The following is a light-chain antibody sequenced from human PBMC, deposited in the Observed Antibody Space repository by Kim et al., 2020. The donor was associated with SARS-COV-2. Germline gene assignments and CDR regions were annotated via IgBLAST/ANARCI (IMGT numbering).Light chain of an antibody. V-gene: IGLV2-23*02. CDR3: SSYAGTNTYV. J-gene: IGLJ2*01. CDR1: SSDVGSHNL. Sequence: QCITLSCTGTSSDVGSHNLVSWYQHHTGKAPKLMIHEVTKRPSGVSNRFSGSKSGNTASLTISGLQAEDEADYYCSSYAGTNTYVFGGGTQLTVL. CDR2: EVT.